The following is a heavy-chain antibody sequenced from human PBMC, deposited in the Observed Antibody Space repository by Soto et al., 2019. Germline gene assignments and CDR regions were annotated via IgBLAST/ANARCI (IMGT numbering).Heavy chain of an antibody. CDR1: GYTFTSHS. CDR3: ARVGYYYGSGSYLFDP. J-gene: IGHJ5*02. V-gene: IGHV1-18*01. Sequence: QIQLVQSGAEVKKPGASVKVSCKASGYTFTSHSISWVRQAPGKGLEWVGWISAYNGYTSSAQNFQGRVTLTTDASTGTAYMELRSLTYDDTAVYYCARVGYYYGSGSYLFDPWGQGTLVTVSS. CDR2: ISAYNGYT. D-gene: IGHD3-10*01.